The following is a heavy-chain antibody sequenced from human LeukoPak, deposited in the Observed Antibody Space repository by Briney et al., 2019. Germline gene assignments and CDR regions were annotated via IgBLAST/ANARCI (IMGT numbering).Heavy chain of an antibody. J-gene: IGHJ4*02. CDR1: GGSISSSVYY. V-gene: IGHV4-39*07. CDR2: ISYSGTT. D-gene: IGHD1-26*01. CDR3: ARYHGGSYTKNFDY. Sequence: SETLSLTCTVSGGSISSSVYYWGWIRQPPGKGLEWIGSISYSGTTYYNPSLKSRVTISVDTSKNQFSLKLSSATAADTAVYYCARYHGGSYTKNFDYWGQGTLVTVSS.